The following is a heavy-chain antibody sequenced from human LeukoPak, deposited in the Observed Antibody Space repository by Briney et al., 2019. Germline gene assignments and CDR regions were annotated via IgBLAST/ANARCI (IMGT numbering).Heavy chain of an antibody. CDR2: ISGSGGST. J-gene: IGHJ3*02. CDR3: AKVRRRIVGGAFDI. V-gene: IGHV3-23*01. Sequence: PGGSLRLSCAASGFTFSYYAMTWVRQAPGKGLEWVSAISGSGGSTYYADSVKGRFTISRDNSKNTLYLQMNSLRAEDTAVYYCAKVRRRIVGGAFDIWGQGTMVTVSS. D-gene: IGHD2/OR15-2a*01. CDR1: GFTFSYYA.